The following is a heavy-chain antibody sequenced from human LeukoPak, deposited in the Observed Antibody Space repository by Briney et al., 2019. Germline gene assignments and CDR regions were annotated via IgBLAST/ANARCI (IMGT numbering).Heavy chain of an antibody. CDR2: IYYSGST. CDR3: TREGEGRWLQSGY. J-gene: IGHJ4*02. V-gene: IGHV4-59*12. CDR1: GGSISSYY. Sequence: PSETLSLTCTVSGGSISSYYWSWIRQPPGKGLEWIGYIYYSGSTNYNPSLKSRVTISVDTSKNQFSLKLSSVTAADTAVHYCTREGEGRWLQSGYWGQGTLVTVSS. D-gene: IGHD5-24*01.